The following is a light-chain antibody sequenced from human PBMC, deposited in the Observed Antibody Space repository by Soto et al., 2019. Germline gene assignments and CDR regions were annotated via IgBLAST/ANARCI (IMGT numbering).Light chain of an antibody. V-gene: IGKV3-20*01. CDR1: LSVSRSY. CDR2: GAS. J-gene: IGKJ3*01. CDR3: QQYGSSLFT. Sequence: EIVLTQSPGTLSLSPGERATLSCRASLSVSRSYLAWYQQKPGQAPRLRIYGASSRATGTPDRFSGSGSGTDFTLTISRLEPEDFAVYYCQQYGSSLFTFGPGTKVDIK.